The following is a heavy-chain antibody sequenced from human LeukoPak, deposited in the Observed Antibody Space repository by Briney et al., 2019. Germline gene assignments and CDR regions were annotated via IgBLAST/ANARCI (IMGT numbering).Heavy chain of an antibody. D-gene: IGHD2-15*01. Sequence: PSETPSLTCTVSGGSISNYYWSWIRQPAGKGLEWIGRKYARGSSNYNPPVQSRVTMSVDTSKNQFSLKLRSVTAAHTAVYYCARGRYCSADICTGGDSFDIWGQGTMVSVSP. J-gene: IGHJ3*02. CDR2: KYARGSS. V-gene: IGHV4-4*07. CDR1: GGSISNYY. CDR3: ARGRYCSADICTGGDSFDI.